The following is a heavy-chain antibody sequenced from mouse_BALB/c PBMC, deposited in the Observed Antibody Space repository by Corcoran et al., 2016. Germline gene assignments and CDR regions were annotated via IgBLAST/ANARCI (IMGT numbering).Heavy chain of an antibody. CDR2: INTYTGES. J-gene: IGHJ4*01. V-gene: IGHV9-3-1*01. CDR3: AREPDAMDY. Sequence: QIQLVQSGPELKKPGETVKISCKASGYTFTNNGMNWAKQAPGKGLKWMGWINTYTGESTYADDFKGRFAFSLETSASTAYLQIKNPKNEDTATYFCAREPDAMDYWGQGTSVTVSS. CDR1: GYTFTNNG.